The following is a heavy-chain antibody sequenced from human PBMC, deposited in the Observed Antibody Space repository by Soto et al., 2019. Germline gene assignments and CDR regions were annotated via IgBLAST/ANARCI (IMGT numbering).Heavy chain of an antibody. V-gene: IGHV3-30*18. CDR1: GFTFSSYG. CDR2: ISYDGSNK. J-gene: IGHJ1*01. CDR3: AKGGAAAGNGYFQH. D-gene: IGHD6-13*01. Sequence: QVQLVESGGGVVQPGRSLRLSCAASGFTFSSYGIHWVRQAPGKGLEWVAVISYDGSNKYYADSVKGRFTISRDNSKNTLYLQMNSLRAEDTAVYYCAKGGAAAGNGYFQHWGQGTLVTVSS.